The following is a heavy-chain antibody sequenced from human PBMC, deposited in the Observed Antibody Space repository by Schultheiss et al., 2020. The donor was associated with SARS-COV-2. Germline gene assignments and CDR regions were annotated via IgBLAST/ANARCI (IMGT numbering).Heavy chain of an antibody. CDR2: IYYSGST. CDR1: GGSISSYY. J-gene: IGHJ3*02. D-gene: IGHD3-22*01. Sequence: SETLSLTCTVSGGSISSYYWGWIRQPPGKGLEWIGYIYYSGSTNYNPSLKSRVTISVDTSKNQFSLKLSSVTAADTAVYYCAIDQGYYDSSGYYYLRAFETWGRWTLGPVSS. CDR3: AIDQGYYDSSGYYYLRAFET. V-gene: IGHV4-59*01.